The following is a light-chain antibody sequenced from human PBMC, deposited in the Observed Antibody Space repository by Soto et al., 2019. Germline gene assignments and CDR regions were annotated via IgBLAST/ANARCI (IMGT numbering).Light chain of an antibody. CDR1: QNISNW. CDR2: DAS. J-gene: IGKJ1*01. V-gene: IGKV1-5*01. CDR3: QQYNTYSPERT. Sequence: DIQMTQSPSTLSASVGDRVTITCRASQNISNWLAWYQQKPGTAPKLLIFDASSLESGVPSRFSGSGSGTEFTLTISSLQPDDFATYYCQQYNTYSPERTFGQGTKVDIK.